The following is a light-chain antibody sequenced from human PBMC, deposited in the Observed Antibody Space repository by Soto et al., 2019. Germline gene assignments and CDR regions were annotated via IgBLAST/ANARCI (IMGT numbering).Light chain of an antibody. CDR3: QQSYSTPRT. Sequence: DIQMTQSPSSLSASVGDRVTITCRASQSISRYLMWFQQKPGKAPKLLIYGASSLQSGVPSRFSGSGSGTDFTLSISNLQPEDFAAYYCQQSYSTPRTFGQGTKVEIK. CDR1: QSISRY. CDR2: GAS. V-gene: IGKV1-39*01. J-gene: IGKJ1*01.